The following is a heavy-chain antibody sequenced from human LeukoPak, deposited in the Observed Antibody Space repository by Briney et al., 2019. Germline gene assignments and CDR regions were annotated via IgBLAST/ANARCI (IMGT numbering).Heavy chain of an antibody. CDR3: AKDRGWYCGKSEIFEY. CDR1: GFTFSSYG. Sequence: PGGSLRLSCAASGFTFSSYGMHWVRRAPGKGLEWVAFIRYDGNNKYYADSVKGRFTISRRNSKNTLYLQMNSLRAEDTGVYYCAKDRGWYCGKSEIFEYWGQESLVTVSS. CDR2: IRYDGNNK. J-gene: IGHJ4*02. V-gene: IGHV3-30*02. D-gene: IGHD6-19*01.